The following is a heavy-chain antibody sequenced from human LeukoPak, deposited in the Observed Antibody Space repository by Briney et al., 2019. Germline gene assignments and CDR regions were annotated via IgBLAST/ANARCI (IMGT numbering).Heavy chain of an antibody. CDR2: IRYDGSNK. J-gene: IGHJ6*03. CDR3: ARGGYGTHYYYYYYMDV. V-gene: IGHV3-30*02. CDR1: GFTFSSYG. Sequence: GGSLRLSCAASGFTFSSYGMHWVRQAPGKGLEWVAFIRYDGSNKYYADSVKGRFTISRDNSKNTLYLQMISLRAEDTAAYYCARGGYGTHYYYYYYMDVWGKGTTVTVSS. D-gene: IGHD5-18*01.